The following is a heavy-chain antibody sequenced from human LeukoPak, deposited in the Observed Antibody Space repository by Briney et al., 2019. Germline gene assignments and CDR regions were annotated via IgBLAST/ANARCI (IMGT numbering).Heavy chain of an antibody. CDR3: AIDLSDCSGCSCYYFDY. D-gene: IGHD2-15*01. Sequence: ASVKVSCKASGYTFTSYYMHWMRQAPGQGLEWMGIINTSGGSTNYAQNLKGRVTMTRDMSTSTVYMELSSLRSEDTAVYYCAIDLSDCSGCSCYYFDYWGQGTLVTVSS. CDR1: GYTFTSYY. V-gene: IGHV1-46*04. CDR2: INTSGGST. J-gene: IGHJ4*02.